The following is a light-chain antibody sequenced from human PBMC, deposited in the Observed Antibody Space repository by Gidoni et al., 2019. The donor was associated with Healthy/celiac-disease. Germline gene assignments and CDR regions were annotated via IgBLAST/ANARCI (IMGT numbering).Light chain of an antibody. CDR3: QQYNNWPPWT. Sequence: EIVMTQSPATLSVSPGERATLSCRASQSVSSNLAWYQQKPGQAPRLLIYGASTRATGIPGRFSGSGSGTEFTLTISSLQSEDFGVYYCQQYNNWPPWTFGQGTKVEIK. CDR1: QSVSSN. CDR2: GAS. V-gene: IGKV3-15*01. J-gene: IGKJ1*01.